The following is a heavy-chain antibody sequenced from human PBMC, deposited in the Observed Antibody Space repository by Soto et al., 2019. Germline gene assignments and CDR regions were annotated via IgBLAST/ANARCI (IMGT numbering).Heavy chain of an antibody. CDR3: ARDIQRGSGSYNGYYYYYGMDV. J-gene: IGHJ6*02. CDR2: ISYDGSNK. Sequence: GGSLRLSCAASGFTFSSYAMHWVRQAPGKGLEWVAVISYDGSNKYYADSVKGRFTISRDNSKNTLYLQMNSLRAEDTAVYYCARDIQRGSGSYNGYYYYYGMDVWGQGTTVTVSS. D-gene: IGHD3-10*01. CDR1: GFTFSSYA. V-gene: IGHV3-30*04.